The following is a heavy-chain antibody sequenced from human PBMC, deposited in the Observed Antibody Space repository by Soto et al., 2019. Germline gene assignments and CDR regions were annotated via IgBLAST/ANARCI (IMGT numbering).Heavy chain of an antibody. V-gene: IGHV4-39*01. CDR2: IYYDGNT. Sequence: SETMSSTGAGSGRTAASVKSYWVPFCRPPGKGLESIANIYYDGNTYYNPSLKSRVTISLDTSKNQFSLRLNSVTAADTAVYYCVRSSIEPRVFMYPFDSWGQGTLVTAS. CDR1: GRTAASVKSY. D-gene: IGHD6-6*01. CDR3: VRSSIEPRVFMYPFDS. J-gene: IGHJ4*02.